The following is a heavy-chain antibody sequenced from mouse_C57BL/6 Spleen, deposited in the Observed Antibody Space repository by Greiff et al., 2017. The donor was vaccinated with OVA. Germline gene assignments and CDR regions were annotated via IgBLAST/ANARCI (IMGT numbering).Heavy chain of an antibody. CDR2: IDPNSGGT. Sequence: QVQLQQPGAELVKPGASVKLSCKASGYTFTSYWMHWVKQRPGRGLEWIGRIDPNSGGTKYNEKFKSKATLTVDKPSSTAYMQLSSLTSEDSAVYYWAREFLSTVVATGDAMDYWGQGTSVTVSS. CDR1: GYTFTSYW. V-gene: IGHV1-72*01. J-gene: IGHJ4*01. CDR3: AREFLSTVVATGDAMDY. D-gene: IGHD1-1*01.